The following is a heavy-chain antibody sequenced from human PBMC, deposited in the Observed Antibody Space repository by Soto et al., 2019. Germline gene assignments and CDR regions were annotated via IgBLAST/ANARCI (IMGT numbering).Heavy chain of an antibody. CDR1: GFTFSSYA. V-gene: IGHV3-23*01. D-gene: IGHD5-12*01. Sequence: EVQLLESGGGLVQPGGSLRLSCAASGFTFSSYAMSWVRQAPGKGLEWVSAINGGGGSTSYADSVKGRFTFSRDNSNNTLYLQLNSLRAEDTAVYCCAKDSGYSGYGTRWCQGTLVTVSS. CDR2: INGGGGST. CDR3: AKDSGYSGYGTR. J-gene: IGHJ4*02.